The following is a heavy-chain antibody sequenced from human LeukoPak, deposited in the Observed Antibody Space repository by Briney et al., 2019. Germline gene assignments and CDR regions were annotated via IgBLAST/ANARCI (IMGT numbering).Heavy chain of an antibody. Sequence: GGSLRLSCAASGFTFDDYAMHWVRQAPGKGLEWVSLISGDGGSTYYADSVKARFTISRDNSKNSLYLQMNSLRTEDTALYYCAKDLRDGYMGYYFDYWGQGTLVTVSS. V-gene: IGHV3-43*02. CDR1: GFTFDDYA. CDR2: ISGDGGST. D-gene: IGHD5-24*01. CDR3: AKDLRDGYMGYYFDY. J-gene: IGHJ4*02.